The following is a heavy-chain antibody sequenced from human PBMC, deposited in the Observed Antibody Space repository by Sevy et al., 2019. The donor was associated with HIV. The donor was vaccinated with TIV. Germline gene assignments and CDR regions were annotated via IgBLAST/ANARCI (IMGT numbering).Heavy chain of an antibody. D-gene: IGHD6-13*01. Sequence: GGSLRLSCAASGITFSNYGIHWVRHAPGKGLEWVAVISYNRSIKYYADSVKGRFTISRDNSKNTLFLQMDSLRAEDTAMYYCAKGGAASPTDDYCYCMDVWGQGTTVTVSS. CDR3: AKGGAASPTDDYCYCMDV. V-gene: IGHV3-30*18. CDR1: GITFSNYG. J-gene: IGHJ6*02. CDR2: ISYNRSIK.